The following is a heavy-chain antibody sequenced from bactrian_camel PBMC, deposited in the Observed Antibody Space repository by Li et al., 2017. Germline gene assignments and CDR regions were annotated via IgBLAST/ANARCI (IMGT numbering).Heavy chain of an antibody. CDR2: IDTRGRIT. CDR3: AAGVLTMCTAFAIPSFAN. J-gene: IGHJ4*01. V-gene: IGHV3S42*01. Sequence: DVQLVESGGGSVQARGSLRLSCEFSGYTYSSACMGWFRQAPGKEREGIAAIDTRGRITIANSVKGRFSIAKDTNKNRLDLQMDSLNPEDTGVYYCAAGVLTMCTAFAIPSFANRGQGTQVTVS. D-gene: IGHD6*01. CDR1: GYTYSSAC.